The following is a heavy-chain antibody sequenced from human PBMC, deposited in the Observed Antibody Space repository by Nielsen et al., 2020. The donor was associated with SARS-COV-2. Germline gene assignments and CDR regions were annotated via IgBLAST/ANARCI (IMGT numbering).Heavy chain of an antibody. CDR2: INPSGGST. D-gene: IGHD4-11*01. Sequence: ASVKVSRKASGYTFTSYYMHWVRQAPGQGLEWMGIINPSGGSTSYAQKFQGRVTMTRDTSTSTVYMELSSLRSEDTAVYYCERDLQPYGMDVWGQGTTVTVSS. CDR1: GYTFTSYY. V-gene: IGHV1-46*01. CDR3: ERDLQPYGMDV. J-gene: IGHJ6*02.